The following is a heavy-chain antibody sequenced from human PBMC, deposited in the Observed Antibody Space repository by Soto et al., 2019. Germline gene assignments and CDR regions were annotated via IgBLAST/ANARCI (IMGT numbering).Heavy chain of an antibody. D-gene: IGHD3-10*01. J-gene: IGHJ6*03. Sequence: ASVKVSCKASGYTFTSYDINWVRQATGQGLEWMGWMNPNSGNTGYAQKFQGRVTMTRNTSISTAYMELSSLRSEDTAVYYCARGSLTYYYGSGSYPPTYYYYYMDVWGKGTTVTVSS. V-gene: IGHV1-8*01. CDR2: MNPNSGNT. CDR3: ARGSLTYYYGSGSYPPTYYYYYMDV. CDR1: GYTFTSYD.